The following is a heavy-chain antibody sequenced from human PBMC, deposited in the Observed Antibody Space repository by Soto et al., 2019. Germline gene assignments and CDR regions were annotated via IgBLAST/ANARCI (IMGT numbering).Heavy chain of an antibody. V-gene: IGHV1-46*03. CDR1: GYSFSSFV. CDR2: INPSGGST. CDR3: AGGYGADSVDY. Sequence: ASVKVSCKASGYSFSSFVMHWVRQAPGQRLEWMGIINPSGGSTNYAQKFQGRVTMTRDTSTSTVYMELSSLRSEDTAVYYCAGGYGADSVDYWGQGTLVTVSS. J-gene: IGHJ4*02. D-gene: IGHD4-17*01.